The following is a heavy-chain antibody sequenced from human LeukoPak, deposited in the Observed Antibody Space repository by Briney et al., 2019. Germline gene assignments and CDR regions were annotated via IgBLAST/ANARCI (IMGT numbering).Heavy chain of an antibody. CDR2: ISCISTGGGST. Sequence: GGSLRLSCAASGFSFRNYAMNWVRQAPGKGLECVSAISCISTGGGSTFYADSVKGRFTISRDNSNNMSYLQMNSLRAEDTAVYYCAKGTTDYGSGYGMDVWGKGTTVTVSS. CDR3: AKGTTDYGSGYGMDV. CDR1: GFSFRNYA. D-gene: IGHD3-10*01. J-gene: IGHJ6*04. V-gene: IGHV3-23*01.